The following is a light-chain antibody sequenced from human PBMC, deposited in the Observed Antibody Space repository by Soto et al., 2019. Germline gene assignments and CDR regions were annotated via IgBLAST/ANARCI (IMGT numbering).Light chain of an antibody. J-gene: IGKJ1*01. Sequence: EIVLTQSPAARSLSPGERATLSCRASQSVSSYLAWYQQKPGQAPRLLIYDASNRATGIPARFSGSGSGTDFTLTISSLEPEDFAVYYCQQRSNWWTFGQGTKVDIK. CDR3: QQRSNWWT. V-gene: IGKV3-11*01. CDR1: QSVSSY. CDR2: DAS.